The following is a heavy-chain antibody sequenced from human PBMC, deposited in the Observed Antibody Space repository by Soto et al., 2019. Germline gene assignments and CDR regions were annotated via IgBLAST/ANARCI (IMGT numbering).Heavy chain of an antibody. CDR3: ARVSGANYDFWSGYSGFAYYGMDV. CDR1: GVSFSGHY. J-gene: IGHJ6*02. V-gene: IGHV4-34*01. D-gene: IGHD3-3*01. Sequence: SETLSLTCAVYGVSFSGHYWSWIRQPPGKGLEWIGEINHSGSTNYNPSLKSRVTISVDSFKKQFSLKLSSVTAADTAVYYCARVSGANYDFWSGYSGFAYYGMDVWGQGTTVTVSS. CDR2: INHSGST.